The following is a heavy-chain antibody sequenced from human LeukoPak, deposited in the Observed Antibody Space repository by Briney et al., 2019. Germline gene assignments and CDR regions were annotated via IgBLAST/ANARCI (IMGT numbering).Heavy chain of an antibody. J-gene: IGHJ4*02. D-gene: IGHD6-6*01. Sequence: TSETLSLTCTVSGGSISSYYWSWIRQPPGKGLEWIGYIYTSGTTNYHPSLKSRVAISLDTSKNQFSLKLSSVTAADTAVYFCARSEYSATNFDYWGQGTLVTVSS. CDR1: GGSISSYY. CDR3: ARSEYSATNFDY. CDR2: IYTSGTT. V-gene: IGHV4-4*09.